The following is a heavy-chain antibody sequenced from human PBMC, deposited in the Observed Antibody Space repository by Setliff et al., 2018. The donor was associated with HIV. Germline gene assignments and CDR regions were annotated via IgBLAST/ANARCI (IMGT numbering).Heavy chain of an antibody. Sequence: PSETLSLTCTVSGASISNSRHYWGWIRQSPGKGLEWIGNVDYSGSTYYNPSLKSRVTVFVATSKNQFSLKLNSVTAADTAVYYCARDRGTRYGSGKDFDSWGQGILVTVSS. J-gene: IGHJ4*02. CDR2: VDYSGST. CDR3: ARDRGTRYGSGKDFDS. D-gene: IGHD3-10*01. CDR1: GASISNSRHY. V-gene: IGHV4-39*07.